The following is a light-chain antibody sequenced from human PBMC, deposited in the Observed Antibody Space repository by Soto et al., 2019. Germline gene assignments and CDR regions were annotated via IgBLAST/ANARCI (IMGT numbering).Light chain of an antibody. CDR1: SSDVGSYNL. Sequence: HSALTQPASVSGSPGQSITISCTGTSSDVGSYNLVSWYQQHPGKAPKLMIYEGSKRPSGVSNRISGSKSGNTASLTISGLQAEDEADYYCCSYAGSSTFVVFGGGTKLTVL. CDR2: EGS. CDR3: CSYAGSSTFVV. J-gene: IGLJ2*01. V-gene: IGLV2-23*03.